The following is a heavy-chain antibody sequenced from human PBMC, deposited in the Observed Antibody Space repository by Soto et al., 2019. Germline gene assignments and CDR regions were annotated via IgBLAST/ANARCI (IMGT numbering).Heavy chain of an antibody. Sequence: SETLSLTCTVSGGSISSYYWSWIRQPPGKGLEWIGYIYYSGSTNYNPSLKSRVTISVDTSKNQFSLKLSSVTAADTAVYYCARGGGDSSLDYWGQGTLVTVSS. CDR2: IYYSGST. V-gene: IGHV4-59*01. D-gene: IGHD6-19*01. J-gene: IGHJ4*02. CDR1: GGSISSYY. CDR3: ARGGGDSSLDY.